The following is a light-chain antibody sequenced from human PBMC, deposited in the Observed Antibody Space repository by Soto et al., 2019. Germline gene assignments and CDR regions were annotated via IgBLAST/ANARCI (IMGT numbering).Light chain of an antibody. V-gene: IGKV1-5*01. CDR2: DAS. CDR1: QSISSY. Sequence: DIQMTQSPSSLSASVGDRVTITCRASQSISSYLNWYQQKPGKAPKLLIHDASSLASGVPSRFSGSGSGTDFTLTISSLQPDDFATYYCQQYNSYSITFGQGTRLEIK. CDR3: QQYNSYSIT. J-gene: IGKJ5*01.